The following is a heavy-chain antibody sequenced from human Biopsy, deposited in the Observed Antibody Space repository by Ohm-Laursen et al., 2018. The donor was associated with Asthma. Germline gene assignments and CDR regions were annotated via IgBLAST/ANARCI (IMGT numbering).Heavy chain of an antibody. Sequence: TLSLTCSVYGGSISSFYWSWIRQSPEKGLEWMGYVYWTGSTNYNPSLKSRVTMSVDKSKKRMFLELTSVTAADTAIYYCVRAVRNEQWLAPFDYWGQGKPVTVSS. CDR2: VYWTGST. CDR3: VRAVRNEQWLAPFDY. J-gene: IGHJ4*02. CDR1: GGSISSFY. D-gene: IGHD6-19*01. V-gene: IGHV4-59*01.